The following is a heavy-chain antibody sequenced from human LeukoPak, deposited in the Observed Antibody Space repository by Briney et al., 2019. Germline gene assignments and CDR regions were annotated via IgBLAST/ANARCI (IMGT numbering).Heavy chain of an antibody. CDR1: GGSINYYY. CDR2: IHSSGNT. Sequence: SETLSLTCTVSGGSINYYYWNWIRQPPGKGLEWIGYIHSSGNTRYNPSLRSRVTMSVEASKNQFSLRLTSVTPADTAVYYCARVGRYCSGGSCYGENWFDPWGQGTLVTVSS. V-gene: IGHV4-59*01. J-gene: IGHJ5*02. D-gene: IGHD2-15*01. CDR3: ARVGRYCSGGSCYGENWFDP.